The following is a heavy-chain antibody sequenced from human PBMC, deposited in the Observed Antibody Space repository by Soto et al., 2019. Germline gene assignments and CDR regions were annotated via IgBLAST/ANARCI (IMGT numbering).Heavy chain of an antibody. CDR1: GYTFTSYG. CDR3: ARDGIMITFGGVIVADAFDI. D-gene: IGHD3-16*02. J-gene: IGHJ3*02. CDR2: ISAYNGNT. Sequence: QVQLVQSGAEVKKPGASVKVSCKASGYTFTSYGISWVRQAPGQGLEWMGWISAYNGNTNYPHKLQGRVTMTTDTSTSTAYMDLRSLRSDDTAVYYCARDGIMITFGGVIVADAFDIWGQGTMVTVSS. V-gene: IGHV1-18*01.